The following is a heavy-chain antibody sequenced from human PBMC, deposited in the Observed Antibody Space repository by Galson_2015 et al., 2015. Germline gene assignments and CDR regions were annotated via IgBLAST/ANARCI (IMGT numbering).Heavy chain of an antibody. D-gene: IGHD1-26*01. CDR1: GYTFTSYG. CDR3: ARDLRGRGSYYES. J-gene: IGHJ4*02. V-gene: IGHV1-18*01. Sequence: SVKVSCKASGYTFTSYGISWVRQAPGQGLEWMGWISACNGNTNYAQKLQGRVTMTTDTSTSTAYMELRSLRSDDTAVYYCARDLRGRGSYYESWGQGTLVTVSS. CDR2: ISACNGNT.